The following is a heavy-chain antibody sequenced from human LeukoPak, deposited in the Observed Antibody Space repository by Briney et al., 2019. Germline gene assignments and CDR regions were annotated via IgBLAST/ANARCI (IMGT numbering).Heavy chain of an antibody. Sequence: GASVEVSCKASGYTFTSYAMHWVRQAPGQRLEWMGWINAGNGNTKYSQKFQGRVTITRDTSASTAYMELSSLRSEDTAVYYCARDRDSSGWYFYFDYWGQGTLVTVSS. D-gene: IGHD6-19*01. CDR2: INAGNGNT. V-gene: IGHV1-3*01. CDR3: ARDRDSSGWYFYFDY. CDR1: GYTFTSYA. J-gene: IGHJ4*02.